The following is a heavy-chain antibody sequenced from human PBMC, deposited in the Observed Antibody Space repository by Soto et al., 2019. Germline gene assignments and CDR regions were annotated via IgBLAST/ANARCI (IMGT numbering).Heavy chain of an antibody. CDR2: IIPIFGTA. CDR3: ARWSGGIAAAGTSSWFDP. V-gene: IGHV1-69*06. Sequence: SVKVSCKASGGTFSSYAISWVRQAPGQGLEWMGGIIPIFGTANYAQKFQGRVTITADKSTSTAYMELSSLRSEDTAVYYCARWSGGIAAAGTSSWFDPWGQGTLVTVSS. J-gene: IGHJ5*02. D-gene: IGHD6-13*01. CDR1: GGTFSSYA.